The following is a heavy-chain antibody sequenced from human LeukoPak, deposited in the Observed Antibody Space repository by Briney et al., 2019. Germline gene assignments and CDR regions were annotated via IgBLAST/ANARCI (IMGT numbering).Heavy chain of an antibody. V-gene: IGHV3-23*01. D-gene: IGHD6-6*01. J-gene: IGHJ4*02. CDR3: ARQEQLVLFEY. Sequence: GGSLRLSCAASGFTFSSYAMSWVRQAPGKGLEWVSAISGSGGSTYYADSVKGRFTISRDNSKNTLYLQMNSLRAEDTAVYYCARQEQLVLFEYWGQGTLGTVSS. CDR2: ISGSGGST. CDR1: GFTFSSYA.